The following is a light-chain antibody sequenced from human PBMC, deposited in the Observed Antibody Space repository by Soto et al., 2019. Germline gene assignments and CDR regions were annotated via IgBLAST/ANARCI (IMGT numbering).Light chain of an antibody. CDR3: QQYNKLPPYT. Sequence: EIVMTQSPATLSVSPGERATLSCRASQSVSSNLAWYQQKPGQAPRLLIYGASTKATGIPARFSGSGSGTEFTLTISSLPSEDVAVYYCQQYNKLPPYTFGQGTKLEIK. CDR1: QSVSSN. CDR2: GAS. V-gene: IGKV3-15*01. J-gene: IGKJ2*01.